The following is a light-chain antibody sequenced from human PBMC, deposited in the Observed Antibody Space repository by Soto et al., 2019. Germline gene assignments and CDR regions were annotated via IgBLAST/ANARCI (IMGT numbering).Light chain of an antibody. V-gene: IGKV3-20*01. CDR2: DAS. J-gene: IGKJ2*03. CDR1: QRVRRNY. CDR3: QQYGSSPPYS. Sequence: EIVLTQSPVTLSLSPGERATLSCRASQRVRRNYLAWYQQQPGQAPRLLIYDASSRATGIPDRFSGSGSGTDFTLTISRLEPEDFAVYFCQQYGSSPPYSFGQGTKVEIK.